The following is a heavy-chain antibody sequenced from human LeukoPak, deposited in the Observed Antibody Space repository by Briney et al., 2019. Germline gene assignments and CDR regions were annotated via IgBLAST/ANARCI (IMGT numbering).Heavy chain of an antibody. CDR2: INPNSGGT. CDR1: GYTFTGYY. CDR3: AGASGRYSDAFDI. V-gene: IGHV1-2*02. J-gene: IGHJ3*02. Sequence: GASVKVSCKASGYTFTGYYMHWVRQAPGQGLEWMGWINPNSGGTSYAQNFQGRVTMTRDTSISTAYMELSRLRSDDTALYYCAGASGRYSDAFDIWGQGTMVTVSS. D-gene: IGHD1-26*01.